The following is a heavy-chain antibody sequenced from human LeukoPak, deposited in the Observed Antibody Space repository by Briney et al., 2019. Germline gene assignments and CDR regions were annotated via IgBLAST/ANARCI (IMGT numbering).Heavy chain of an antibody. V-gene: IGHV4-4*07. CDR3: ASTMVRGVILYYYYGMDV. D-gene: IGHD3-10*01. CDR1: GGSISSYY. CDR2: IYTSGST. Sequence: SETLSLTCTVSGGSISSYYWSWIRQPAGKGLEWIGRIYTSGSTNYNPSLKSRVTMSVDTSKNQFSLKLSSVTAADTAVYYCASTMVRGVILYYYYGMDVWGQGTTVTVSS. J-gene: IGHJ6*02.